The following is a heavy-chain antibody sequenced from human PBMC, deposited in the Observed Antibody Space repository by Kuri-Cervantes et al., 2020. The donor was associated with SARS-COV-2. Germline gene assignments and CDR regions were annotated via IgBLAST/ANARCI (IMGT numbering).Heavy chain of an antibody. CDR3: AGEGCSSTSCYSAWFDP. J-gene: IGHJ5*02. CDR2: IIPIFGTA. Sequence: SVKVSCKASGGTFSSYAISWVRQAPGQGLEWMGGIIPIFGTANYAQKFQGRVTITTDESTSTAYMGLSSLRSEDTAVYHCAGEGCSSTSCYSAWFDPWGQGTLVTVSS. CDR1: GGTFSSYA. V-gene: IGHV1-69*05. D-gene: IGHD2-2*01.